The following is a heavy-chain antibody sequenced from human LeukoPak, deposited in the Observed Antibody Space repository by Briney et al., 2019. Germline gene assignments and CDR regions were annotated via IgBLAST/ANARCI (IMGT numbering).Heavy chain of an antibody. J-gene: IGHJ4*02. CDR3: AKGLGEMATMFGY. Sequence: PGGSLRLSCAASGFTFSSYALSWVRQAPGKGLEWVSAISGSGGSTYYADPVKGRFTISRDNSKNTLYLQMNSLRAEDTAVYYCAKGLGEMATMFGYWGQGTLVTVSS. CDR2: ISGSGGST. D-gene: IGHD5-24*01. V-gene: IGHV3-23*01. CDR1: GFTFSSYA.